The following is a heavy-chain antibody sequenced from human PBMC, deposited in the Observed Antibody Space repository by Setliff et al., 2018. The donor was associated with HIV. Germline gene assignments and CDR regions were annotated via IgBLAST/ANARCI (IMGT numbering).Heavy chain of an antibody. D-gene: IGHD5-12*01. CDR2: MYPTGST. J-gene: IGHJ4*02. V-gene: IGHV4-38-2*01. CDR3: ARQPLYNDYDWRSYYFDY. CDR1: GYSISSGCY. Sequence: SETLSLTCAVSGYSISSGCYWGWIRQPPGKGLEWIGSMYPTGSTYYSPSLNSRFTISVDTSKNQFSLKLRSVTAADTAVYYCARQPLYNDYDWRSYYFDYWGQGSLVTVSS.